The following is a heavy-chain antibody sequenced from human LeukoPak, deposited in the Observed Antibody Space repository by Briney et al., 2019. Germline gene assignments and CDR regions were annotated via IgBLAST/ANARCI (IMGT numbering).Heavy chain of an antibody. CDR2: ISYDGSNK. CDR1: GFTFSSYG. CDR3: ADEGTDY. V-gene: IGHV3-30*18. Sequence: GGSLRLSCAASGFTFSSYGMHRVRQAPGKGLEWVAVISYDGSNKYYADSVKGRFTISRDNSKNTLYLQMNSLRAEDTAVYYCADEGTDYWGQGTLVTVSS. J-gene: IGHJ4*02. D-gene: IGHD1-1*01.